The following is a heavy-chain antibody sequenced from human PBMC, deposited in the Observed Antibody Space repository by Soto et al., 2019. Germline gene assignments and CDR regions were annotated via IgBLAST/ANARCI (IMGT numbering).Heavy chain of an antibody. D-gene: IGHD3-16*01. V-gene: IGHV1-69*13. Sequence: ASVKVSCKASGGTFSSYAISWVRQAPGQGLEWMGGIIPIFGTANYAQKFQGRVTITADESTSTAYMELSSLRSEDTAVYYCAGGTNVRIVGNWFDPWGQGTLVTVSS. CDR1: GGTFSSYA. J-gene: IGHJ5*02. CDR3: AGGTNVRIVGNWFDP. CDR2: IIPIFGTA.